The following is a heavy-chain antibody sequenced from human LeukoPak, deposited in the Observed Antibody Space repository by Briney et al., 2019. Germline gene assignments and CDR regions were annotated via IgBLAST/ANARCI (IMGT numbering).Heavy chain of an antibody. CDR3: VKDRTVAGTDARYYFDY. J-gene: IGHJ4*02. CDR1: GFSFSKYA. Sequence: GRSLRLSCAASGFSFSKYAMHWVRQAPGKGLEWVAVIWFDGRQTFYADSVKGRFTISRDHSKNTLYLQMNSLRAEDTALYYCVKDRTVAGTDARYYFDYWGQGTLVTVSS. V-gene: IGHV3-33*06. CDR2: IWFDGRQT. D-gene: IGHD6-19*01.